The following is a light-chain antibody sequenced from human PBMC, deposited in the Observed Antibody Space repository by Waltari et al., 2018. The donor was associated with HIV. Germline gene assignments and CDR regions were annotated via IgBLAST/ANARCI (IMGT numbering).Light chain of an antibody. Sequence: QSVLAQPPSASGTTGQRVTISCSGSRSNIGSNSVNWYQHFPGTAPKLPIYGDSLRPSGVPARFSGSKFGTSASLVITGLQSGDEAEYYCSTWDDRLNGPVVFGGGTRLTVL. CDR1: RSNIGSNS. CDR2: GDS. V-gene: IGLV1-44*01. CDR3: STWDDRLNGPVV. J-gene: IGLJ2*01.